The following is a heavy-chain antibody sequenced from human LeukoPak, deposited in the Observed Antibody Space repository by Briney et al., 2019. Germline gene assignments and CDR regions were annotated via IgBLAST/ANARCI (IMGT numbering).Heavy chain of an antibody. D-gene: IGHD5-12*01. V-gene: IGHV3-11*01. CDR2: ISSSGSTI. CDR3: ARDSRRRGSSGYDPFDY. J-gene: IGHJ4*02. Sequence: PGGSLRLSSAASGFTLSDYYMSWIRQAPGKGLEWVSYISSSGSTIYYADFVKGRFTISRDNAKNSLYLQMNSLRAEDTAVYYCARDSRRRGSSGYDPFDYWGQGTLVTVSS. CDR1: GFTLSDYY.